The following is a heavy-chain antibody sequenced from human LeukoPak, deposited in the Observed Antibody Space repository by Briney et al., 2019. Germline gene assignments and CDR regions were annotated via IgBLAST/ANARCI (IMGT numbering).Heavy chain of an antibody. V-gene: IGHV4-59*11. CDR2: IYSSGNT. Sequence: SETLSLACTVSGDSISNHYCNWIRQPAGKGLEWIGYIYSSGNTNYNPSLKSRGTISVDTSKNLFSLKLTSVTVPDTAVYFCARFTVIDIPYTGAFDIWGQGTRVIVSS. CDR1: GDSISNHY. CDR3: ARFTVIDIPYTGAFDI. D-gene: IGHD3-22*01. J-gene: IGHJ3*02.